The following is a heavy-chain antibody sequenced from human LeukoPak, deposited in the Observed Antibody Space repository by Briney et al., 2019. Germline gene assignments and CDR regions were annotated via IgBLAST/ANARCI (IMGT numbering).Heavy chain of an antibody. J-gene: IGHJ6*02. CDR2: IWYDGSNK. V-gene: IGHV3-33*01. D-gene: IGHD4-17*01. CDR1: GFTFSSYG. Sequence: GRSLRLSCTASGFTFSSYGMHWVRQAPGKGLEWVAVIWYDGSNKYYADSVKGRFTISRDNSKNTLYLQMNNLTAEDTTVHYCARTTVTGGYYYGMDVWGQGTTVTVSS. CDR3: ARTTVTGGYYYGMDV.